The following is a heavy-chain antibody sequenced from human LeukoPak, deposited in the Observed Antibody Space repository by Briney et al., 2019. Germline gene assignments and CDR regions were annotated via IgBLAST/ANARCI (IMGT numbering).Heavy chain of an antibody. V-gene: IGHV4-4*02. CDR3: ARYLAAGYFDL. Sequence: PSGTLSLTCAVSGGSISSSNWWSWVRQPPGKGLEWVGEIYHSGSTNYNPSLKSRVTISVGTSKNQFSLKLSSVTAADTAVYYCARYLAAGYFDLWGRGTLVTVSS. J-gene: IGHJ2*01. CDR2: IYHSGST. CDR1: GGSISSSNW. D-gene: IGHD6-25*01.